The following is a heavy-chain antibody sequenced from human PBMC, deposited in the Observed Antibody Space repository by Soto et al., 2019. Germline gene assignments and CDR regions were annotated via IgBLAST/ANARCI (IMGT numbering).Heavy chain of an antibody. Sequence: HPGGSLRLSCAASGFTFSSYGMHWVRQAPGKGLEWVAVIWYDGSNKYYADSVKGRFTISRDNSKNTLYLQMNSLRAEDTAVYYYARGTDPNLLYYYYYYMDVWGKGTTVTVSS. CDR2: IWYDGSNK. CDR1: GFTFSSYG. CDR3: ARGTDPNLLYYYYYYMDV. V-gene: IGHV3-33*01. D-gene: IGHD4-17*01. J-gene: IGHJ6*03.